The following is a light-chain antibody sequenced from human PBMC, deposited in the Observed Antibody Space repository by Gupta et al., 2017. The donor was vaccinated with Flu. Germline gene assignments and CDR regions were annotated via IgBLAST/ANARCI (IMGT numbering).Light chain of an antibody. Sequence: PVTPGEPASISCRSSQSLLHRNGYNYLDWYLQKPGQSPQLLIYMGSYRASGVPDRFSGSGSGTDFTLKISRVEAEDVGIYYCMQALQTPLFGGGTKVEIK. J-gene: IGKJ4*01. CDR3: MQALQTPL. CDR1: QSLLHRNGYNY. CDR2: MGS. V-gene: IGKV2-28*01.